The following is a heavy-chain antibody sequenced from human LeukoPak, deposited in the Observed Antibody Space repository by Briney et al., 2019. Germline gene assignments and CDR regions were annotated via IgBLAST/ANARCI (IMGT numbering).Heavy chain of an antibody. CDR2: INFAGAVI. D-gene: IGHD3-10*01. V-gene: IGHV3-48*01. CDR1: GFSFSRFS. CDR3: ARDHLWFFDV. Sequence: GGSLRLSCAASGFSFSRFSMNWVRQAPGKGLEWLSYINFAGAVIWYADSVKGRFTSSGDNAKNSLYVQMTSLRTDDTAIYYCARDHLWFFDVWGQGTLVTVSS. J-gene: IGHJ3*01.